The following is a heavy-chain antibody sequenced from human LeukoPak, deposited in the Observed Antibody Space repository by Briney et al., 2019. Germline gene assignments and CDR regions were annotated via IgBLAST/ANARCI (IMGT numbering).Heavy chain of an antibody. CDR1: GFTFSSYG. V-gene: IGHV3-30*02. CDR3: APRGYRSSLNYYYYYMDV. Sequence: GGSLRLSCAASGFTFSSYGMHWVRQAPDKGLEWVAFIRYDGSNKYYADSVKGRFTISRDNSKNTLYLQMNSLRAEDTAVYYCAPRGYRSSLNYYYYYMDVWGKGTTVTVSS. D-gene: IGHD6-13*01. J-gene: IGHJ6*03. CDR2: IRYDGSNK.